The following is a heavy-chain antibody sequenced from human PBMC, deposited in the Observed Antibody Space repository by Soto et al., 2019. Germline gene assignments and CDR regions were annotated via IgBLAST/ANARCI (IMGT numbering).Heavy chain of an antibody. CDR1: GFAFSTYG. CDR3: AKGWSSSWSKNNWFDP. Sequence: QVHLVESGGGVVQPGRSLRLSCAASGFAFSTYGMHWVRQAPGKGLDWVAVIWYDGSNKYYADSVKGRFTISRDNSKNTLYLQMNSLRAEDTAVYYCAKGWSSSWSKNNWFDPWGQGTLVTVSS. V-gene: IGHV3-33*06. J-gene: IGHJ5*02. D-gene: IGHD6-13*01. CDR2: IWYDGSNK.